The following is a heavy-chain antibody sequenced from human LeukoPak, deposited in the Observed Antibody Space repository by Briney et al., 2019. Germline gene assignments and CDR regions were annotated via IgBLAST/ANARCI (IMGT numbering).Heavy chain of an antibody. J-gene: IGHJ4*02. CDR1: GFTFSTSG. Sequence: GGSLRLSCTPSGFTFSTSGMHWVRQAPGKGLEWVSYISSSGSTIYYADSVKGRFTISRDNAKNSLYMQMNSLRAEDTAVYYCARDRRGIVATIAYFDYWGQGTLVTVSS. D-gene: IGHD5-12*01. V-gene: IGHV3-48*04. CDR2: ISSSGSTI. CDR3: ARDRRGIVATIAYFDY.